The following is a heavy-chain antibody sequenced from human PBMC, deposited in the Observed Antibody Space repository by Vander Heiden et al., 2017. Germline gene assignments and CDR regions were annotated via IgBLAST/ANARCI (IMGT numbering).Heavy chain of an antibody. Sequence: EVQLVESGGGLVPPWGSLSLSCAASAFTFPTYTLNWVRQAPGKGLEWVSYISSSSRTIYYADSVKGRFTISRDNAKNSLYLQMNSLRDEDTAVYYCARDYLAYCGGDCYPDYFDYWGQGTLVTVSS. CDR1: AFTFPTYT. CDR3: ARDYLAYCGGDCYPDYFDY. V-gene: IGHV3-48*02. CDR2: ISSSSRTI. D-gene: IGHD2-21*02. J-gene: IGHJ4*02.